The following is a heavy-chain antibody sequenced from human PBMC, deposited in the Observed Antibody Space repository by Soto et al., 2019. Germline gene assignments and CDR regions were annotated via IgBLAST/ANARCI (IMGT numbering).Heavy chain of an antibody. CDR1: GDSYSIPTYS. Sequence: SETLSLTCNISGDSYSIPTYSWSWIRQPPGKALQWIGFIYQSGVTSYNPSLASRVSISLDRSNNQCSLKLKSVTAADTAVYFCAGMPYTSGLRFDPWGPGTLVTVSS. J-gene: IGHJ5*02. CDR3: AGMPYTSGLRFDP. CDR2: IYQSGVT. V-gene: IGHV4-30-2*01. D-gene: IGHD6-19*01.